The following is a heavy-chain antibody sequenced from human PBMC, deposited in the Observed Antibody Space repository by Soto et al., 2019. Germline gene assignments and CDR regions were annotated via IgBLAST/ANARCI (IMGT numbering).Heavy chain of an antibody. V-gene: IGHV3-23*01. J-gene: IGHJ4*02. Sequence: EVQLLDSGGGLVQPGGSLRLSCAASGFTFSSDAMNWVRQAPGKGLEWVSGISGSGDSTYYADSVKGRFTISRDNSKNTLYLQMNSLRTEDTAVYYCARRGPGTYFAYWGQGTLVNVSS. CDR1: GFTFSSDA. CDR3: ARRGPGTYFAY. D-gene: IGHD6-13*01. CDR2: ISGSGDST.